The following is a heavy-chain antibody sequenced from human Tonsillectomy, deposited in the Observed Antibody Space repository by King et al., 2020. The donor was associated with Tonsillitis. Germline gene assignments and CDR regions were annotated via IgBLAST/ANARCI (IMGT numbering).Heavy chain of an antibody. D-gene: IGHD6-19*01. CDR1: GGSFSGYD. CDR2: INHSGST. J-gene: IGHJ2*01. V-gene: IGHV4-34*01. CDR3: ARERDSSGWYIGWHFDL. Sequence: VQLQQWGAGLLKSSETLSLTCAVYGGSFSGYDWSWIRQPPGKGLEWIGEINHSGSTNYNPSLKSRVTISVDTSKNQFSLKLSSVTAADTAVYYCARERDSSGWYIGWHFDLWGRGTLVTVSS.